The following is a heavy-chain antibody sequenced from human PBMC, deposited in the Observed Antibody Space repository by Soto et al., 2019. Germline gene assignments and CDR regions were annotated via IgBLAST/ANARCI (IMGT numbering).Heavy chain of an antibody. CDR2: ISYDGSNK. Sequence: GGSLRLSCAASGFTFSSYGMHWVRQAPGKGLEWVAVISYDGSNKYYADSVKGRFTISRDNSKNTLYLQMNSLRAEDTAVYYCAKDAYCSGGSCWYYYYGMDVWGQGTTVTVSS. CDR1: GFTFSSYG. CDR3: AKDAYCSGGSCWYYYYGMDV. J-gene: IGHJ6*02. D-gene: IGHD2-15*01. V-gene: IGHV3-30*18.